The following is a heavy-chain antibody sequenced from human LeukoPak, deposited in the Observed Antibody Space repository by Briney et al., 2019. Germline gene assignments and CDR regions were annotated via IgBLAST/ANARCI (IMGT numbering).Heavy chain of an antibody. CDR1: GFTFSSYA. CDR3: ARDEGFGSGYYFFDY. D-gene: IGHD3-22*01. CDR2: ISYDGSNK. V-gene: IGHV3-30-3*01. Sequence: GRSLRLSCAASGFTFSSYAMHWVRQAPGKGLEWVAVISYDGSNKYYADSVKGRFTISRDNSKNTLYLQMNSLRAEDTAVYYCARDEGFGSGYYFFDYWGQGTLVTVSS. J-gene: IGHJ4*02.